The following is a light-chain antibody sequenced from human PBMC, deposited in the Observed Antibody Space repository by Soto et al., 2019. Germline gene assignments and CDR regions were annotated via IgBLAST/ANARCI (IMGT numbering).Light chain of an antibody. V-gene: IGKV3-11*01. CDR2: DAS. Sequence: EIVLTQSPATLSLSPGERATLSGRASQTVSPYLAWYQQRPGQAPRLLIYDASNRATGIPARFSGSGSGTDFTLTISSLEPEDFAVYYCQQRSSWPLTFGGGTKVDIK. J-gene: IGKJ4*01. CDR1: QTVSPY. CDR3: QQRSSWPLT.